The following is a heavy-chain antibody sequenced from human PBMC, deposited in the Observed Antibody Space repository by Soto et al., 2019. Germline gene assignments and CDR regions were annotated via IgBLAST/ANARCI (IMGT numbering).Heavy chain of an antibody. CDR2: IIPVSGIA. J-gene: IGHJ4*02. CDR3: ARSIDAPDTGVKEE. Sequence: QVHLVQSGAELRKPGSSVKVSCKAAGGTFSSYTITWVRQAPGQGFEWMGRIIPVSGIAHYAQRFQGRVTITANNSTSTAYMELSSLNSEDTAVSYCARSIDAPDTGVKEEWGQGTLVTVSS. CDR1: GGTFSSYT. D-gene: IGHD2-8*02. V-gene: IGHV1-69*02.